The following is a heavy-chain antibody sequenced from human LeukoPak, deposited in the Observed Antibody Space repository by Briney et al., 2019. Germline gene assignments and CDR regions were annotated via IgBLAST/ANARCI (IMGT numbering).Heavy chain of an antibody. CDR2: IYYSGST. Sequence: SGTLSLTCTVSGGSISSSSYYWGWIRQPPGKGLEWIGSIYYSGSTYYNPSLKSRVTISVDTSKNLFSLKLSSVTAADTAVYYCARGPTDAYNWFDPWGQGTLVTVSS. CDR1: GGSISSSSYY. D-gene: IGHD1-26*01. J-gene: IGHJ5*02. CDR3: ARGPTDAYNWFDP. V-gene: IGHV4-39*07.